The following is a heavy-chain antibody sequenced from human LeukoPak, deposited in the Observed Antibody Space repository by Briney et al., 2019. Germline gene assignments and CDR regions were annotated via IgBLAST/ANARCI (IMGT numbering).Heavy chain of an antibody. CDR2: FDPEQGKT. CDR3: ATEGRGANYWYFDL. Sequence: ASVKVSCKVPGYSLTELSMHWVRQAPGKGLEWMGGFDPEQGKTIYAQKFQDRVILTEDTSRDTVYMDLSGLTYEDTAVYFCATEGRGANYWYFDLWGRGTLVTVSS. V-gene: IGHV1-24*01. CDR1: GYSLTELS. J-gene: IGHJ2*01. D-gene: IGHD3-10*01.